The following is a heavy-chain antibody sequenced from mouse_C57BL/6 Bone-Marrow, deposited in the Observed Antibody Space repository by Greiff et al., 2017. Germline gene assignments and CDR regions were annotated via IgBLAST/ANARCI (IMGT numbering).Heavy chain of an antibody. CDR1: GFTFSSYA. D-gene: IGHD6-1*01. CDR3: TKEPPLGAMDY. V-gene: IGHV5-9-1*02. CDR2: ISSGGDYI. J-gene: IGHJ4*01. Sequence: EVHLVESGEGLVKPGGSLKLSCAASGFTFSSYAMSWVRQTPEKRLEWVAYISSGGDYIYYADTVKGRFTISRDNARNTLYLQMSSLKSEDTAMYYCTKEPPLGAMDYWGQGTSGTVSS.